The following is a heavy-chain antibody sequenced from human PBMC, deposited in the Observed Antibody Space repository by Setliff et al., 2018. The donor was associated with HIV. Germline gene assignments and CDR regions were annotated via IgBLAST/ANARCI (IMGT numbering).Heavy chain of an antibody. V-gene: IGHV4-39*07. D-gene: IGHD3-10*01. CDR3: APDSGRYQAVA. CDR1: GDSITNSKYF. J-gene: IGHJ4*02. CDR2: IHYNGNT. Sequence: SETLSLTCTVSGDSITNSKYFWGWIRQPPGRGLEWIGSIHYNGNTNYNPSLKSRLTISMDTSKNQYSLKLNAVSAADTAVYYCAPDSGRYQAVAWGPGTLVTVSS.